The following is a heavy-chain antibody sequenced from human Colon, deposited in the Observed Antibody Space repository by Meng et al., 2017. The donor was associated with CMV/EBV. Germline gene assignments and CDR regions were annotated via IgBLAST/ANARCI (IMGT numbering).Heavy chain of an antibody. CDR3: ARDSDGSGTFSYWFDP. Sequence: QVTLKEPGPGLVKPSETLSLTCTVSGGYLNDFYWNWIRQPVGKGLEWIGRIFPTGSAYYNSSLNSRVTMSVDTSKNQFSLKLTSVTAADTAVYYCARDSDGSGTFSYWFDPWGQGTLVTVSS. D-gene: IGHD3-10*01. CDR1: GGYLNDFY. CDR2: IFPTGSA. J-gene: IGHJ5*02. V-gene: IGHV4-4*07.